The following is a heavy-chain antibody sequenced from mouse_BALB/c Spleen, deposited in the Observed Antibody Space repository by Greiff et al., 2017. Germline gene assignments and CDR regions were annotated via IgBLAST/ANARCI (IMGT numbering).Heavy chain of an antibody. CDR1: GYSITSGYY. Sequence: EVQLQESGPGLVKPSQSLSLTCSVTGYSITSGYYWNWIRQFPGNKLEWMGYISYDGSNNYNPSLKNRISITRDTSKNQFFLKLNSVTTEDTATYYCARGGDYYGSSSDYFDYGGQGTTLTVSS. J-gene: IGHJ2*01. CDR3: ARGGDYYGSSSDYFDY. V-gene: IGHV3-6*02. D-gene: IGHD1-1*01. CDR2: ISYDGSN.